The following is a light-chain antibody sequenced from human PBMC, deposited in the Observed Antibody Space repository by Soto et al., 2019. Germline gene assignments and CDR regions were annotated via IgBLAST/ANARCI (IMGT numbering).Light chain of an antibody. CDR1: SRDVGLYNY. CDR3: CSYAGNYLVL. V-gene: IGLV2-11*01. CDR2: DVS. Sequence: QSALTQPRSVSGSPGQSVTISCTGSSRDVGLYNYVSWYQQHPGKAPKLMIYDVSKRPSGVPDRFSGSKSGNTASLTISGLQAEDEADYSCCSYAGNYLVLFGGGTKVTVL. J-gene: IGLJ3*02.